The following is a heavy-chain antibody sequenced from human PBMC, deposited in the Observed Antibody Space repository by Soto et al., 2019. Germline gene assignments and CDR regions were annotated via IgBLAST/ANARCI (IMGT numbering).Heavy chain of an antibody. V-gene: IGHV3-23*01. J-gene: IGHJ6*03. D-gene: IGHD4-17*01. CDR2: ISGSGGST. Sequence: GGSLRLSCAASGFTFSSYAMSWVRQAPGKGLEWVSAISGSGGSTYYADSVKGRFTISRDNSKNTLYLQMNSLRAEDTAVYYCAKVGVDYGDPYYYYYYYMDVWGKGTTVTVSS. CDR3: AKVGVDYGDPYYYYYYYMDV. CDR1: GFTFSSYA.